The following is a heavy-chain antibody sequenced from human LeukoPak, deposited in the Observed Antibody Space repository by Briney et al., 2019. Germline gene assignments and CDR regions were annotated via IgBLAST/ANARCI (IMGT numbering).Heavy chain of an antibody. CDR3: ARPRYYDSSGYYFDI. J-gene: IGHJ3*02. D-gene: IGHD3-22*01. CDR1: GFTFSNYW. Sequence: PGGSLRLSCAGSGFTFSNYWVHWIRQAPGKGLEWVSYISSSNNFRNYADSVKGRFTISRDNAKNSLYLQMNSLRAEDTAVYYCARPRYYDSSGYYFDIWGQGTMVTVSS. V-gene: IGHV3-11*03. CDR2: ISSSNNFR.